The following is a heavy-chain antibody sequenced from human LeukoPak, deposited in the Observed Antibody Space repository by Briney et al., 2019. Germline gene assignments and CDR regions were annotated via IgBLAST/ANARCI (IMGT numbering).Heavy chain of an antibody. CDR3: VKTMVVFGGLIRTDAFDI. Sequence: GGSLRLSCSASGFSFNNYAAHWVRQAPGKGLEYVSGINSDGGSSHYADSAKGRFTISRDNSKNALYLQLSSLRPEDAALYYCVKTMVVFGGLIRTDAFDIWGQGTMVTVSS. CDR2: INSDGGSS. CDR1: GFSFNNYA. V-gene: IGHV3-64D*06. J-gene: IGHJ3*02. D-gene: IGHD3-10*01.